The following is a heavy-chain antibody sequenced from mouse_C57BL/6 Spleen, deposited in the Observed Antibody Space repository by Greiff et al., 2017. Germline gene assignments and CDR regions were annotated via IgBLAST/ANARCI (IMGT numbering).Heavy chain of an antibody. J-gene: IGHJ1*03. CDR3: ASDDGYFQDLDV. V-gene: IGHV1-53*01. Sequence: QVQLQQPGTELVKPGASVKLSCKASGYTFTSYWMHWVKQRPGQGLEWIGNINPSNGGTNYNEKFKSKATLTVDKSSSTAYMQLSSLTSEDAAVYYCASDDGYFQDLDVWGTGTTVTVSS. D-gene: IGHD2-3*01. CDR2: INPSNGGT. CDR1: GYTFTSYW.